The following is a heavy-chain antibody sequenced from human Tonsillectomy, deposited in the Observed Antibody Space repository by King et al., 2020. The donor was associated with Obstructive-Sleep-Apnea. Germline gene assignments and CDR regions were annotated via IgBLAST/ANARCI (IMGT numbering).Heavy chain of an antibody. V-gene: IGHV4-34*01. CDR1: GGSFSGYY. D-gene: IGHD5-18*01. J-gene: IGHJ6*02. Sequence: VQLQQWGAGLLMPSETLSLTCAVYGGSFSGYYWSWIRQPPGKGLEWIGEINHSGSTNYNPSLKSRVTISVDTSKNQFSLKLSSVTAADTAVYYCASDRGYSYGYNYYYGMDVWGQGTTVTVSS. CDR3: ASDRGYSYGYNYYYGMDV. CDR2: INHSGST.